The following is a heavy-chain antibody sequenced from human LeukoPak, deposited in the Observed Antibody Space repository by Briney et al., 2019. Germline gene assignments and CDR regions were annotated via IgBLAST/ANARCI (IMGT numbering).Heavy chain of an antibody. Sequence: GGSLRLSCAASGFTFSSYWMHWVRQVPNQGLMWVSRINSDETISEYVDSVNGRFTISRDNAKNTLYLQMNSLRDEDTAVYFCLYGGYFQHWGQGTLVTVSS. D-gene: IGHD3-16*01. CDR3: LYGGYFQH. V-gene: IGHV3-74*01. CDR1: GFTFSSYW. J-gene: IGHJ1*01. CDR2: INSDETIS.